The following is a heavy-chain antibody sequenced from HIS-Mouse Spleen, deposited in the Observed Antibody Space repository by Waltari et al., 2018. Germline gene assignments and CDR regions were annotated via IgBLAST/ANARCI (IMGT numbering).Heavy chain of an antibody. V-gene: IGHV4-39*07. CDR1: GGSISSSSSC. J-gene: IGHJ2*01. CDR3: AREIPYSSSWYDWYFDL. CDR2: IYYSGST. Sequence: QLQLQESGPGLVKPSETLSRTCTVPGGSISSSSSCWAWIRQPPGKGLEWIGSIYYSGSTYYNPSLKSRVTISVDTSKNQFSLKLSSVTAADTAVYYCAREIPYSSSWYDWYFDLWGRGTLVTVSS. D-gene: IGHD6-13*01.